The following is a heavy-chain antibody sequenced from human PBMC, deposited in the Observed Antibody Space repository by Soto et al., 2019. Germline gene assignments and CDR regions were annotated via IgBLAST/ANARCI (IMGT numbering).Heavy chain of an antibody. CDR1: GGSISSGGYY. CDR2: IYYSGST. D-gene: IGHD3-22*01. Sequence: SETLSLTXTVSGGSISSGGYYWSWIRQHPGKGLEWIGYIYYSGSTYYNPSLKSRVTISVDTSKNQFSLKLSSVTAADTAVYYCARDRRAYYYDSSGPIEDAFDIWGQGTMVTVSS. CDR3: ARDRRAYYYDSSGPIEDAFDI. J-gene: IGHJ3*02. V-gene: IGHV4-31*02.